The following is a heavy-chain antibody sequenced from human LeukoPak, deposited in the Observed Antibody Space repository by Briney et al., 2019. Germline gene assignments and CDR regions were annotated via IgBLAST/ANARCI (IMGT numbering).Heavy chain of an antibody. CDR2: IYHSGST. CDR3: ATRPSWEGQYYFDY. D-gene: IGHD2-2*01. J-gene: IGHJ4*02. V-gene: IGHV4-38-2*01. CDR1: GYSISSGYY. Sequence: SETLSLTCAVSGYSISSGYYWGWIRQPPGKGLEWIGSIYHSGSTYYNPSLKSRVTISVDTSKNQFSLKLSSVTAADTAVYYCATRPSWEGQYYFDYWGQGTLVTVSS.